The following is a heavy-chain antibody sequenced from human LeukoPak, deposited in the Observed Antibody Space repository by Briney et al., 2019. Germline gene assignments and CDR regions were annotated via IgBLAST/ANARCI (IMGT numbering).Heavy chain of an antibody. Sequence: PGGSLRLSCAASGFTFSDFYMSWLRPAPGQELEGVSYISSSGSTIYYADSVKGRLTISRDNAKNSLYLQMNSLRAEDTAVYYCARVSYYGSGSYLYYLDYWGQGTLVTVSS. J-gene: IGHJ4*02. CDR1: GFTFSDFY. CDR3: ARVSYYGSGSYLYYLDY. D-gene: IGHD3-10*01. CDR2: ISSSGSTI. V-gene: IGHV3-11*01.